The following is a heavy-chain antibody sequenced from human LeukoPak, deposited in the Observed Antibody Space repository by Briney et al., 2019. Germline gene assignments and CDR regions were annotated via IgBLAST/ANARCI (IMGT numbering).Heavy chain of an antibody. D-gene: IGHD4-23*01. CDR3: AKDTYGGNGLGAFDI. CDR1: GFTFSSYG. J-gene: IGHJ3*02. V-gene: IGHV3-30*18. Sequence: PGRSLRLSCAASGFTFSSYGMHWVRQAPGKGLEWVAVISYDGSNKYYADSVKGRFTISRDNSKNTLYLQMNSLRAEDTAVYYCAKDTYGGNGLGAFDIWGQGTMVTVSS. CDR2: ISYDGSNK.